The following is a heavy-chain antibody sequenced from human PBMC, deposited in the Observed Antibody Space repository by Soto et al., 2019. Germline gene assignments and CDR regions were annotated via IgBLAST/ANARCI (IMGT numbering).Heavy chain of an antibody. CDR2: ICPGDSDT. Sequence: PGESLKISCKGSGYSFTSYWIGWVRQMPGKGLEWMGIICPGDSDTRYSPSFQGQVTISADKSISTAYLQWSSLKASDTAMYYCARSIACSSTSCYTGHYNWFDPWGQGTLVTVSS. CDR3: ARSIACSSTSCYTGHYNWFDP. CDR1: GYSFTSYW. V-gene: IGHV5-51*01. D-gene: IGHD2-2*02. J-gene: IGHJ5*02.